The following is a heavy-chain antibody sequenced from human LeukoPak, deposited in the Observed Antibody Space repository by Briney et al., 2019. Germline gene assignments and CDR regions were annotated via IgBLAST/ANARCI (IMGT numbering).Heavy chain of an antibody. D-gene: IGHD4-17*01. Sequence: PGGSLRLSCAASGFTFSSYAMHCVRQAPGKGLEWVAVISYDGSNKNYADSVKGRFTISRDNSKNTLYLQMNSLRAEDTAVYYCARRADYRDYAFDIWGQGTMVTVSS. V-gene: IGHV3-30-3*01. CDR3: ARRADYRDYAFDI. J-gene: IGHJ3*02. CDR2: ISYDGSNK. CDR1: GFTFSSYA.